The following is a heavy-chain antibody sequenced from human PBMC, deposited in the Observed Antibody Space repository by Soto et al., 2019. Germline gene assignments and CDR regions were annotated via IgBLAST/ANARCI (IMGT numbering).Heavy chain of an antibody. Sequence: EVQLVESGGGLVKPGGSLRLSCAASGFTFSSYSMNWVRQAPGKGLEWVSSISSSSSYIYYADSVKGRFTITRDNAKNSLDLQMNSLRAEDTAVYYCARWPPRLPSYEHDYWGQGTLVTV. CDR2: ISSSSSYI. V-gene: IGHV3-21*01. CDR1: GFTFSSYS. CDR3: ARWPPRLPSYEHDY. J-gene: IGHJ4*02. D-gene: IGHD5-12*01.